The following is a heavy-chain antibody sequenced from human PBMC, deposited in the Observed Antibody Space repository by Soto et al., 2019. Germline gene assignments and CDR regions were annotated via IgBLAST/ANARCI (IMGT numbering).Heavy chain of an antibody. Sequence: SEILSRTCAVSGGSISSGGYSWSWIRQPPGKGLEWIGYIYYSGSTNYNPSLKSRVTISVDTSKNQFSLKLSSVTAADTAVYYCARAYGGYADYWGQGTLVNVSS. V-gene: IGHV4-61*08. J-gene: IGHJ4*02. D-gene: IGHD5-12*01. CDR1: GGSISSGGYS. CDR2: IYYSGST. CDR3: ARAYGGYADY.